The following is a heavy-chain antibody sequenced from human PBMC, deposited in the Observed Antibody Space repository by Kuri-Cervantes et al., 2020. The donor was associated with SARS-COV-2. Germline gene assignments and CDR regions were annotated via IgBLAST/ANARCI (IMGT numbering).Heavy chain of an antibody. J-gene: IGHJ6*02. CDR2: IYSGGST. D-gene: IGHD3-3*01. CDR3: ARAGYDFWSGYPNYYYYGMDV. V-gene: IGHV3-53*01. CDR1: GFTVSSNY. Sequence: ETLSLTCAASGFTVSSNYMSWVRQAPGKGLEWVSVIYSGGSTYYADSVKGRFTISRDNSKNTLYLQMNSLRAEDTAVYYCARAGYDFWSGYPNYYYYGMDVWGQGTTVTVSS.